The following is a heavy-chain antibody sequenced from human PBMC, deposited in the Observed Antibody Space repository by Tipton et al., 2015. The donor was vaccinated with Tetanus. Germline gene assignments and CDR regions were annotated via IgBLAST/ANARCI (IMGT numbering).Heavy chain of an antibody. CDR2: ILPIFGTT. CDR1: GGTFTSYA. V-gene: IGHV1-69*06. D-gene: IGHD3-10*01. CDR3: ARDYDGSAPYDY. Sequence: QLVQSGAEVKRPGSSVKVSCKASGGTFTSYAFSWVRQAPGQGLEWMGTILPIFGTTNYAQKFQGRVTITADKSTRTVYMELSSLRSGDTAIYYCARDYDGSAPYDYWGQGTLVTVSS. J-gene: IGHJ4*01.